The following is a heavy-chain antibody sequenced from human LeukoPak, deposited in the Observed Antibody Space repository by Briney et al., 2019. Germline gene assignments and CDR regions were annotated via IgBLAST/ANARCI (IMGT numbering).Heavy chain of an antibody. CDR2: VDPEDGET. V-gene: IGHV1-69-2*01. D-gene: IGHD3-10*01. CDR3: ATTMVRGVIRFDP. CDR1: GYTFTDYY. J-gene: IGHJ5*02. Sequence: ATVKISCKVSGYTFTDYYMHWVQQAAGKGLEWMGLVDPEDGETIYAEKFQGRVTITADTSTDTAYMELSSLRSEDTAVYYCATTMVRGVIRFDPWGQGTLVTVSS.